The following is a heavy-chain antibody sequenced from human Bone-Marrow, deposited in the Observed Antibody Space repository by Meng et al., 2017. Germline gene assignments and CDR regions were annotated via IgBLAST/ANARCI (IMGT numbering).Heavy chain of an antibody. CDR3: ARDTPFDYGSGRDAFDI. CDR1: GYTFTSYG. Sequence: VSVKVSCKASGYTFTSYGISWVRQAPGQGLEWMGWISAYNGNTNYAQKLQGRVTMTTDTSTSTAYMELRSLRSDDTAVYYCARDTPFDYGSGRDAFDIWGQGTMVTVSS. CDR2: ISAYNGNT. V-gene: IGHV1-18*01. J-gene: IGHJ3*02. D-gene: IGHD3-10*01.